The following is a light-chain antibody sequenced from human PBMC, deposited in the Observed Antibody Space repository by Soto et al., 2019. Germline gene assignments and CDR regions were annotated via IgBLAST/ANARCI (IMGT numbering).Light chain of an antibody. Sequence: DIQMTQSPSTLSASVGDRVTITCRASQSISSWLAWYQQKPGKAPKLLIYDASSLESGVPSRFSGSGSGTEFTLTISSLQPDDFATYYCQQYKSYYTFGQGTKVDI. V-gene: IGKV1-5*01. CDR1: QSISSW. J-gene: IGKJ2*01. CDR2: DAS. CDR3: QQYKSYYT.